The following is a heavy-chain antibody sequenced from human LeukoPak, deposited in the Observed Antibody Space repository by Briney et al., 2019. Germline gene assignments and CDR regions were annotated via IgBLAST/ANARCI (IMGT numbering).Heavy chain of an antibody. CDR3: ARHLSGTTMSHYFDF. J-gene: IGHJ4*02. CDR2: IYSSGNT. Sequence: SETLSLTCSVSGDSISSGRNYWGWIRQSPGKGLEGIASIYSSGNTHSNPSLKSRVSISVDTSTNQVSLKLYSVTASDAAIYYCARHLSGTTMSHYFDFWGQGTLVTVSS. D-gene: IGHD1-1*01. CDR1: GDSISSGRNY. V-gene: IGHV4-39*01.